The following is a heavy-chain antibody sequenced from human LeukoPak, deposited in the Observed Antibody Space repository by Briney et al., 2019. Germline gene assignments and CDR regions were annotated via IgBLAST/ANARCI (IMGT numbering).Heavy chain of an antibody. Sequence: SVKVSCKASGGTFSSYAISWVRQAPGQGLEWMGGIIPIFGTANYAQKFQGRVTITADKSTSTAYMELSSLRSEDTAVYYCASGGMTTVTTFDYWGQGTLVTVYS. CDR1: GGTFSSYA. V-gene: IGHV1-69*06. J-gene: IGHJ4*02. CDR2: IIPIFGTA. CDR3: ASGGMTTVTTFDY. D-gene: IGHD4-11*01.